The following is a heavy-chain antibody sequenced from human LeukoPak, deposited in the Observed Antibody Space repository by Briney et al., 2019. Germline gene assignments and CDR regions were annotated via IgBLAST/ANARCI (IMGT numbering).Heavy chain of an antibody. Sequence: SETLSLTCTVSGGSISSYYWSWIRQPPGKGLEWIGYIYYSGSTNYNPSLKSRVTISVDTSKNQFSLKLSSVTAADTAVYYCARDLSSGWYGHAFDIWGQGTMVTVSS. D-gene: IGHD6-19*01. J-gene: IGHJ3*02. CDR3: ARDLSSGWYGHAFDI. V-gene: IGHV4-59*01. CDR2: IYYSGST. CDR1: GGSISSYY.